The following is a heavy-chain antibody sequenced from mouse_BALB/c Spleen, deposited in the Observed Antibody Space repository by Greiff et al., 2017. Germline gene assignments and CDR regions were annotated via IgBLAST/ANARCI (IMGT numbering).Heavy chain of an antibody. D-gene: IGHD4-1*01. J-gene: IGHJ3*01. CDR3: ASSTGTSAWFAY. Sequence: DVQLQESGPGLVQPSQSLSLTCTVTGYSITSDYAWNWIRQFPGNKLEWMGYISYSGSTSYNPSLKSRISITRDTSKNQFFLQLNSVTTEDTATYYCASSTGTSAWFAYWGQGTLVTVSA. CDR1: GYSITSDYA. V-gene: IGHV3-2*02. CDR2: ISYSGST.